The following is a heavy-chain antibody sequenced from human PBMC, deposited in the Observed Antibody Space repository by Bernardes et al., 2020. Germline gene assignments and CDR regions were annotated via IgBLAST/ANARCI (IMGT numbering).Heavy chain of an antibody. Sequence: GGSLRLSCAASGFTFSDYYMSWIRQAPGKGLEWVSYISSSGSTIYYADSVKGRFTISRDNAKNSLYLQMNSLRAEDTAVYYCARETRKPIAAAGTHASWYFDLWGRGTLVTVSS. CDR3: ARETRKPIAAAGTHASWYFDL. J-gene: IGHJ2*01. V-gene: IGHV3-11*01. CDR2: ISSSGSTI. CDR1: GFTFSDYY. D-gene: IGHD6-13*01.